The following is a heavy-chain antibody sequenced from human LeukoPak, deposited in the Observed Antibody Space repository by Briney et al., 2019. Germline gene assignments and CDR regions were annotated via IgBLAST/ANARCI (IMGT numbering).Heavy chain of an antibody. D-gene: IGHD3-22*01. CDR2: ISGSGSST. V-gene: IGHV3-23*01. CDR3: AKDPSITMIPRH. CDR1: GFTFSSYW. Sequence: SGGSLRLSCAASGFTFSSYWMSWFRQAPGKGLEWVSGISGSGSSTYYADSVKGRFTISRDNSKNTLSLQMNSLRAEDTAIYYCAKDPSITMIPRHWGQGTLVTVSS. J-gene: IGHJ4*02.